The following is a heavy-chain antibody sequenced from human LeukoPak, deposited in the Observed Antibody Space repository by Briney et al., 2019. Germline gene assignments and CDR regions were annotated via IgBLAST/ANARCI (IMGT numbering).Heavy chain of an antibody. CDR2: FDPEDGET. V-gene: IGHV1-24*01. J-gene: IGHJ4*02. D-gene: IGHD3-3*01. CDR3: ATGFPPYYDFWSGYSGFDY. CDR1: GYTLTELS. Sequence: ASVKVSCKVSGYTLTELSMHWVRQAPGKGLEWMGGFDPEDGETIYAQKFQGRVTMTEDTSTGTAYMEPSSLRSEDTAVYYCATGFPPYYDFWSGYSGFDYWGQGTLVTVSS.